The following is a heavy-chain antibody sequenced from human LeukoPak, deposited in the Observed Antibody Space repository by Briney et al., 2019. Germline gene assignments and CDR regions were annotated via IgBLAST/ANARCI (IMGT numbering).Heavy chain of an antibody. V-gene: IGHV3-23*01. CDR3: AKDLRIRAGVPDY. CDR1: EFTFSRYS. D-gene: IGHD2-8*01. J-gene: IGHJ4*02. Sequence: KTGGSLRLSCAASEFTFSRYSMNWFRQAPGEGLEWVSTISSGGGFTYYSDSVKGRFTISRDSSKNTLCLQMNSLRAEDTAVYYCAKDLRIRAGVPDYWGQGTLVTVSS. CDR2: ISSGGGFT.